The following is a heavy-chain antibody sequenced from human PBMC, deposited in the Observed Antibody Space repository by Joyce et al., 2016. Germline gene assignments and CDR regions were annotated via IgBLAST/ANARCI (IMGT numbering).Heavy chain of an antibody. J-gene: IGHJ5*02. Sequence: QVQLVQSGAEVKKPGSSVKVSWKAFGGTFSSYTITWARQAPVQGLEYMGRFILILGLRSDAQNFQDRFTITADNSTSTAYMELSCLGSDDTAVYDCAGAGYGSGVRCYPGYHRFDPWGQGTLVTVSS. CDR1: GGTFSSYT. D-gene: IGHD2-15*01. CDR2: FILILGLR. V-gene: IGHV1-69*02. CDR3: AGAGYGSGVRCYPGYHRFDP.